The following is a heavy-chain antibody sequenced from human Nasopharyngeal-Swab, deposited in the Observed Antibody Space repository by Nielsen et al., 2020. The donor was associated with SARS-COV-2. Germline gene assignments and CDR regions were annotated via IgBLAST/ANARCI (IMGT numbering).Heavy chain of an antibody. CDR2: INPHSRGT. CDR3: ARDDYGDYGYFGH. D-gene: IGHD4-17*01. Sequence: ASVKVSCKASGYTLTGNYIHWVRQAPGQGLEWMGWINPHSRGTKYAQKFQGRVTMTSDTSINTAYMELRRLRSDDTAVYYCARDDYGDYGYFGHWGQGTLVTVSS. CDR1: GYTLTGNY. J-gene: IGHJ4*02. V-gene: IGHV1-2*02.